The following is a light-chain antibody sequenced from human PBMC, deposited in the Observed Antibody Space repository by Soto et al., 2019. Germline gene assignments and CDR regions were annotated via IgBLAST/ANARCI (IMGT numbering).Light chain of an antibody. CDR2: EVV. Sequence: QSVLTQPASVSGSPGQSITISCTGTISDDYVSWYQQSPGKVPKLLIYEVVNRPSEVSDRFSGSKSGNTASLTISGLQSEDEGQYSCSSYTSINSGVFGTGTKVTVL. CDR1: ISDDY. V-gene: IGLV2-14*01. CDR3: SSYTSINSGV. J-gene: IGLJ1*01.